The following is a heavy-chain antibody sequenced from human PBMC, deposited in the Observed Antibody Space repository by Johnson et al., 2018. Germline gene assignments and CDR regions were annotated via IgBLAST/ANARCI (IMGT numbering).Heavy chain of an antibody. J-gene: IGHJ5*02. CDR3: ARGDDSYTCFDP. V-gene: IGHV4-39*01. Sequence: QVQLQESGPGLVKPSETLSLTCTVSGGSISSSSYYWGWIRQPPGKGLEWIGSIYYSGSTYYNPSLKSRVPISVDPSNNPFSLRLSSLTAADTTVYSWARGDDSYTCFDPWGQGTLVTVSS. CDR1: GGSISSSSYY. D-gene: IGHD5-12*01. CDR2: IYYSGST.